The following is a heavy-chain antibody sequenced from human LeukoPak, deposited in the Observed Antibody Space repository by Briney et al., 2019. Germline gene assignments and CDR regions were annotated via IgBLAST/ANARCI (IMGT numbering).Heavy chain of an antibody. V-gene: IGHV3-23*01. J-gene: IGHJ3*02. CDR1: GFTFSSYA. D-gene: IGHD4-11*01. CDR2: ISGSGGST. CDR3: AKENRVTITTSDYALDI. Sequence: GRSLRLSCAASGFTFSSYAMSWVRQAPGKGLEWVSAISGSGGSTYYADSVKGRFTISRDNSKNTLYLQMNSLRAEDTAVYYCAKENRVTITTSDYALDIWGQGTMVTVSS.